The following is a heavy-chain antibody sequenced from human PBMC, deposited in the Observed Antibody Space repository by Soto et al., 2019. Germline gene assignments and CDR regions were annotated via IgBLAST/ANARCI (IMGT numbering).Heavy chain of an antibody. CDR1: GFTFSSYA. CDR3: AKGGSTSGWPYYGGIDV. V-gene: IGHV3-23*01. Sequence: EVQLLESGGGLVQPGGSLRLSCAASGFTFSSYAMSWVRQAPGKGLEWVSAISGSGGSTYYADSVKGRFAISRDNSKNNLYRQMNRLRAGDPAVDDCAKGGSTSGWPYYGGIDVWGQGTTVSVSS. J-gene: IGHJ6*02. CDR2: ISGSGGST. D-gene: IGHD2-2*01.